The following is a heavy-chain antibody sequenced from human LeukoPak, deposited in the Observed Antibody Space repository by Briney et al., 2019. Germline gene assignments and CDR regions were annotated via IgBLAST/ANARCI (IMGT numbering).Heavy chain of an antibody. CDR2: RHHSGSS. Sequence: SETLSLTCTVSGGSISSYYWSWLRQPPGKGLEWIAYRHHSGSSNYNPSLESRVTVSVDTSKNQFSLKLSSVTAADTAVYYCARHTLGVVVVAATLFDYWGQGTLVTVSS. CDR1: GGSISSYY. J-gene: IGHJ4*02. CDR3: ARHTLGVVVVAATLFDY. D-gene: IGHD2-15*01. V-gene: IGHV4-59*08.